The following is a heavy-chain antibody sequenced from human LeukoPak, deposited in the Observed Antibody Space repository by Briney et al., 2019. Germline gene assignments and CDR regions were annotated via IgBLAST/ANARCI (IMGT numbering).Heavy chain of an antibody. V-gene: IGHV1-69*13. CDR1: GGTFSIYA. J-gene: IGHJ4*02. CDR2: IIPIFGTA. Sequence: SVTVSFKASGGTFSIYAISWVRQAPGQGLEWMGGIIPIFGTANYAQKFQGRVTITADESTSTAYMELSSLRSEDTAVYYCARGGSSSWTSLDYWGQGTLVTVSS. CDR3: ARGGSSSWTSLDY. D-gene: IGHD6-13*01.